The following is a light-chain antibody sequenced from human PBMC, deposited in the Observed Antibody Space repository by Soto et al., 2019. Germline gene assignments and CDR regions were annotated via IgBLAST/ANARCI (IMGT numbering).Light chain of an antibody. CDR3: LSYTSTTTLVV. CDR1: SSDIGGYNY. Sequence: QSALTQPASVAGSPGQSITLSCTGTSSDIGGYNYVSWYQRRPGKAPKLLIYDVSYRPLGVSDRFSGSKSGNTASLTISGLQAEDEADYYCLSYTSTTTLVVFGGGTKLTVL. J-gene: IGLJ3*02. CDR2: DVS. V-gene: IGLV2-14*01.